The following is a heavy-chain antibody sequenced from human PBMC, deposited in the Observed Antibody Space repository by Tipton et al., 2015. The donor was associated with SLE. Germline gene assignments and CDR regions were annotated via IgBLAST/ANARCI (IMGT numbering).Heavy chain of an antibody. CDR3: ARQVGGQWLVRTAFDY. CDR2: TYHTGST. D-gene: IGHD6-19*01. CDR1: GYSISSGFY. V-gene: IGHV4-38-2*02. Sequence: TLSLTCTVSGYSISSGFYWGWIRQPPTKGLEWLGTTYHTGSTYYSPSLESRVTISVDTSKNQFSLKLRSVTAADTAVYYCARQVGGQWLVRTAFDYWGQGTLVTVSS. J-gene: IGHJ4*02.